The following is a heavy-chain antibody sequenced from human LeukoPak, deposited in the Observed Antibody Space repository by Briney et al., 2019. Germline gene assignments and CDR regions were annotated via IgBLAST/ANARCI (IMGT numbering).Heavy chain of an antibody. CDR1: GYSLTQLS. CDR2: FDPDDGET. Sequence: GASVKVSCKVSGYSLTQLSMHWVRQAPGKGLEWMGGFDPDDGETPLFAQKFQGRVSLNEDTPTDTAYMELSSLSSEDTAVYYCATGTIYCSSCSDDYWGQGTLVTVSS. J-gene: IGHJ4*02. V-gene: IGHV1-24*01. D-gene: IGHD2-2*01. CDR3: ATGTIYCSSCSDDY.